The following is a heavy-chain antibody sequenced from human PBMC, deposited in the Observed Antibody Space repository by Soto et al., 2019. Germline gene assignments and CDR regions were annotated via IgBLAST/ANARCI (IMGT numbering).Heavy chain of an antibody. J-gene: IGHJ1*01. V-gene: IGHV1-69*06. CDR3: ASQEGHVGATTSVFQH. CDR2: IIPIFGTA. D-gene: IGHD1-26*01. CDR1: GGTFSSYA. Sequence: QVQLVQSGAEVKKPGSSVKVSCKASGGTFSSYAISWVRQAPGQGLEWMGGIIPIFGTANYAQKFQGRVTITADKSTSTAYMELSSLRSEDTAVYYCASQEGHVGATTSVFQHWGQGTLVTVSS.